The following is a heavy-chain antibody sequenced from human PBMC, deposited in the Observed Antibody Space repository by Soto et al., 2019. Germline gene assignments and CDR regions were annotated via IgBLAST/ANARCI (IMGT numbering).Heavy chain of an antibody. J-gene: IGHJ4*02. CDR2: IYYSGST. Sequence: SETLSLTCTVSGGSISSSSYYWGWIRQPPGKGLEWIGSIYYSGSTYYNTSLKSRVTISVDTSKNQFSLKRSSVTAADTAVYYCARHKSGKAAAVRAISDWGQGTLVTVSS. CDR3: ARHKSGKAAAVRAISD. V-gene: IGHV4-39*01. D-gene: IGHD6-13*01. CDR1: GGSISSSSYY.